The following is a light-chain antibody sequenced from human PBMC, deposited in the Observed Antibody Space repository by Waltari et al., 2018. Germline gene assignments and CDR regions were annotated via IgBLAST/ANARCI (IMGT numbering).Light chain of an antibody. CDR1: QSISSY. J-gene: IGKJ2*01. V-gene: IGKV1-39*01. CDR3: QQSYSTPDT. CDR2: AAA. Sequence: DIQITQSPSSLSSSVVDRVTIPSRASQSISSYFNWYQQTPGTAPNLLIYAAASVQSGVPSRFSGRGAGTDFTLTSSSQQPEDVATYYWQQSYSTPDTFGQGTKLEIK.